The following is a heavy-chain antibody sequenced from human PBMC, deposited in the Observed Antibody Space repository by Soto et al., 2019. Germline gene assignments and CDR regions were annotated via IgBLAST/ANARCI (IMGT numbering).Heavy chain of an antibody. Sequence: QVQLVQSGAEVKKAGSSVKVSCKASGGTFISHAINWVRQAPGQGLEWMGVIIPVTETPNYAQKFQGRVTITADKSTTTVYMGLISLTSEDTAVYYSTRGTKGPGHYGPGSQGWFDPWGQGPPVTVSS. CDR1: GGTFISHA. V-gene: IGHV1-69*06. J-gene: IGHJ5*02. CDR3: TRGTKGPGHYGPGSQGWFDP. CDR2: IIPVTETP. D-gene: IGHD3-10*01.